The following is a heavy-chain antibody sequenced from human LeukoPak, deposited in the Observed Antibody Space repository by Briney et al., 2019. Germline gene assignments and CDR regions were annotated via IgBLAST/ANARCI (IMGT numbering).Heavy chain of an antibody. CDR3: ARAGYSYGTGYYFDY. CDR1: GGSISSYY. J-gene: IGHJ4*02. CDR2: IYYTGAT. D-gene: IGHD5-18*01. V-gene: IGHV4-59*01. Sequence: PSETLSLTCIVSGGSISSYYWSWIRLPPGKGLEWIGYIYYTGATYYNPSLKSRVTISLDTSKNQFSLKLSSVTAADAAVYYCARAGYSYGTGYYFDYCGQGALVTVSS.